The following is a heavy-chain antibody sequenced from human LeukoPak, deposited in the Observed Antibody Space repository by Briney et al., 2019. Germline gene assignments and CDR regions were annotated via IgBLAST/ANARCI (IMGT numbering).Heavy chain of an antibody. J-gene: IGHJ4*02. D-gene: IGHD3-16*01. CDR2: INHSGST. CDR1: GGSFSGYY. CDR3: ARYEVAGGKFDY. V-gene: IGHV4-34*01. Sequence: PSETLSLTCAVYGGSFSGYYWSWIRQPPGKGLEWIGEINHSGSTNYNPSLKSQLIISVDTSKNQFSLRLSSVTAADTAVYYCARYEVAGGKFDYWGQGIRVTVSS.